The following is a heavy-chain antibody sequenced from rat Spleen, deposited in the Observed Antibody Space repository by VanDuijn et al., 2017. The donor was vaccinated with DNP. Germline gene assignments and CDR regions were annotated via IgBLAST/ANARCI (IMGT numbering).Heavy chain of an antibody. J-gene: IGHJ1*01. V-gene: IGHV2-15*01. Sequence: QVQLKESGPGLVQPSQTLSLTCTVAGFSLTSYNVHWVRLPPGKGLEWIGTMWSGGTTDYNSALKSRLRINRDTSTSQVFLEMNSLQTEDSAIYFCSRSDGYWYFDFWGPGTMVTVSS. CDR1: GFSLTSYN. D-gene: IGHD1-12*02. CDR2: MWSGGTT. CDR3: SRSDGYWYFDF.